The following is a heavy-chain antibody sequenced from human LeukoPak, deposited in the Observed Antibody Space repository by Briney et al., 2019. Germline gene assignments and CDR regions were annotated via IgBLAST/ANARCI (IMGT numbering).Heavy chain of an antibody. J-gene: IGHJ4*02. V-gene: IGHV3-33*01. Sequence: GGSLRLSCAASGXTFSSYGMHWVRQAPGKGLEWVAVIWYDGSNKYFADSVKGRFTISRDNSNNTLYLQMNSLRGEDTAVYYCARGRGSWSVDYWGQGTLVTVSS. CDR3: ARGRGSWSVDY. CDR2: IWYDGSNK. D-gene: IGHD6-13*01. CDR1: GXTFSSYG.